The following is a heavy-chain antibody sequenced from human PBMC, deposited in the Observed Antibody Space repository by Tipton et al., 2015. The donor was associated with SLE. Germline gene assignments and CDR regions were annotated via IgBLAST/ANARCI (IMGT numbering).Heavy chain of an antibody. CDR1: GFTFSTYW. V-gene: IGHV3-74*01. Sequence: SLRLSCAASGFTFSTYWMHWVRQAPGKGLVWVSRINSDGSSTSYADSVKGRFTISRDNAKNTLYLQMNSLRAADTAVYYCATYSSSWYWFDPWGQGTLVTVSS. J-gene: IGHJ5*02. CDR3: ATYSSSWYWFDP. CDR2: INSDGSST. D-gene: IGHD6-13*01.